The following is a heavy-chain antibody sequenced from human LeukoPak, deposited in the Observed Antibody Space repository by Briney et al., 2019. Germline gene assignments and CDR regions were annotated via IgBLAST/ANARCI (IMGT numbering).Heavy chain of an antibody. Sequence: GGSLRLSCAASGFTFSSYGMHWVRQAPGKGLEWVAFIRYDGSNKYYADSVKGRFTISRDNSKNTLYLQMNSLRAEDTAVYYCARAPAQGWLDFDYWGQGTLVTVSS. V-gene: IGHV3-30*02. CDR2: IRYDGSNK. CDR3: ARAPAQGWLDFDY. CDR1: GFTFSSYG. D-gene: IGHD5-24*01. J-gene: IGHJ4*02.